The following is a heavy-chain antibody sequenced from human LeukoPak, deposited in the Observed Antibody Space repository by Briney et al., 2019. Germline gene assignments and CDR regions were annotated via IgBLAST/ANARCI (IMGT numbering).Heavy chain of an antibody. V-gene: IGHV4-34*01. CDR1: GGSFSGYY. D-gene: IGHD2-21*02. CDR3: ARTFCGGDCYLRW. Sequence: PSETLSLTCAVYGGSFSGYYWSWIRQPPGKGLEWIGEINHSGSTNYNPSLKSRVTISVDTSKNQFSLKLSSVTAADTAVYYCARTFCGGDCYLRWWGQGTLVTVSS. CDR2: INHSGST. J-gene: IGHJ4*02.